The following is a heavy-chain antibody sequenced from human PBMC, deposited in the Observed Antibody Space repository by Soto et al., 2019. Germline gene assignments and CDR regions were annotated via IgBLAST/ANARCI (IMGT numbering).Heavy chain of an antibody. CDR2: IYPGDSDT. D-gene: IGHD5-18*01. CDR3: ARRPSPPYSFTYGDF. Sequence: GESLKISCKASRYSFLNFWIGWVRQVPGKGPEWMGLIYPGDSDTRYSPSFQGQVTISADQSRTTAYLQWSSLKASDSAIYYCARRPSPPYSFTYGDFWGQGTRVTVSS. J-gene: IGHJ4*02. V-gene: IGHV5-51*01. CDR1: RYSFLNFW.